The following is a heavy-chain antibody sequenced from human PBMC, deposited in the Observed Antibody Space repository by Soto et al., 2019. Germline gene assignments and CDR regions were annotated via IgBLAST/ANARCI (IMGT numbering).Heavy chain of an antibody. V-gene: IGHV4-4*02. CDR2: IYHTGTT. Sequence: QGQLQESGPGLVKPSGTLSLTCTDSGDSITNKDWWSWVRQPPGMGLEWIGEIYHTGTTNYNPSLRSRVSISVDNSKNQFSLKLTSVTAADTAMYYCARSEYFDYWGQGTLVTVSS. CDR3: ARSEYFDY. J-gene: IGHJ4*02. CDR1: GDSITNKDW.